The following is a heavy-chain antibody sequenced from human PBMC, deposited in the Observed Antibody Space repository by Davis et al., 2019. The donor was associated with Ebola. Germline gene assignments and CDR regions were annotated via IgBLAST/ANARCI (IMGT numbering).Heavy chain of an antibody. V-gene: IGHV3-23*01. CDR2: IADSGGAT. D-gene: IGHD1-7*01. J-gene: IGHJ4*02. Sequence: GESLKISCAASGFTFSNYAMSWVRQSPGKGLEWVSSIADSGGATYYTDPVKGRFAASRDNSKNTLYLHMNSLRVEDTAVYYCAKRWELHYFDYWGQGALVAVSS. CDR1: GFTFSNYA. CDR3: AKRWELHYFDY.